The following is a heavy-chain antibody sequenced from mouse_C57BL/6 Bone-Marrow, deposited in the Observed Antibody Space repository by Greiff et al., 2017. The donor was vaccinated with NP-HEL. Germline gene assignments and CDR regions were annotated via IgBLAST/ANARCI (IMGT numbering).Heavy chain of an antibody. J-gene: IGHJ2*01. CDR2: ISGGGGKT. Sequence: EVLLVESGGGLVKPGGSVKISCEASGYTFSSYTMSWVRQTPEKRLEWVATISGGGGKTYYPDSVKGRFTISIDTAKNTLYLQMSSLTSEDTALYYCARHSYDGYFDKWDRGNALTVTA. CDR1: GYTFSSYT. CDR3: ARHSYDGYFDK. D-gene: IGHD2-3*01. V-gene: IGHV5-9*01.